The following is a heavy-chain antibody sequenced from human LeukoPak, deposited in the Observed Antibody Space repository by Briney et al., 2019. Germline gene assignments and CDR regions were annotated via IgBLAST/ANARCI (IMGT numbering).Heavy chain of an antibody. J-gene: IGHJ4*02. CDR1: GVSISSSNW. CDR3: ARAGYYDSSGYYSFDY. Sequence: PSETLSLTCAVSGVSISSSNWWSWVRQPPGKGLEWIGEIYHSGRTNFNPSLKSRVTISVDKSKNQFSLKLTSVTAADTAVYYCARAGYYDSSGYYSFDYWGQGTLVTVSS. V-gene: IGHV4-4*02. D-gene: IGHD3-22*01. CDR2: IYHSGRT.